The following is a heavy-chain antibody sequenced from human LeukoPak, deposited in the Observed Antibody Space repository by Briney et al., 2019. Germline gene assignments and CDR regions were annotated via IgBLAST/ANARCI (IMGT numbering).Heavy chain of an antibody. CDR3: AMGHPVFGSSGDY. Sequence: ASVKVSCKASGYTFTSYAVNWVRQAPGQGLEWMGWINTNTGNPTYAQGFTGRFVFSLDTSVSTAYLQISSLKAEDTAVYYCAMGHPVFGSSGDYWGQGTLVTVSS. V-gene: IGHV7-4-1*02. CDR1: GYTFTSYA. CDR2: INTNTGNP. J-gene: IGHJ4*02. D-gene: IGHD3-10*01.